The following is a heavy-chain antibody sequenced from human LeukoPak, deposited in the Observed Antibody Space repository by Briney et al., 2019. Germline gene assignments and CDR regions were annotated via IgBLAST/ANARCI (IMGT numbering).Heavy chain of an antibody. D-gene: IGHD6-19*01. CDR2: ISYDESNK. CDR3: ARDEGGLAR. V-gene: IGHV3-30-3*01. J-gene: IGHJ4*01. Sequence: GGSLRLSCAASGFTFSSYAMHWVRQAPGKGLEWVAVISYDESNKYYADSVKGRFTISRDNSKNTLYLQMNSLRAEDTAVYYCARDEGGLARWGEGTLVTVSS. CDR1: GFTFSSYA.